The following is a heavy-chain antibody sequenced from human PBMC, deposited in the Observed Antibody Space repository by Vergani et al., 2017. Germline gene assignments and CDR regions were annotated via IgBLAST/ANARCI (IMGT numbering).Heavy chain of an antibody. CDR2: IFHTGSA. CDR3: ARMGGYDEGHAFRFGYFDA. Sequence: QVQLQESGPGLVKPSETLSLTCAVSGYSISSGYYWGWIRQPPGKGLEWIGSIFHTGSAYYNPSLKSRVTISVDTSKKQFSLKLNAVTAADPAVDYCARMGGYDEGHAFRFGYFDAWGPGILVTVSS. CDR1: GYSISSGYY. D-gene: IGHD3-10*01. V-gene: IGHV4-38-2*01. J-gene: IGHJ4*02.